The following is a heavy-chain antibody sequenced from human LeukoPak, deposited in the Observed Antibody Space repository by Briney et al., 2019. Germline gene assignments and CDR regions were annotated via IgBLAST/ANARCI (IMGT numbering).Heavy chain of an antibody. Sequence: VGSLILPCAASGFTFISYSMNWFRQAPGLGLDCLSSISSSISSSYIYYADSVKGRFTISRGNAKNSLYLQMNSLRAEDTAVYYCARDKLGDTAMEGYFDYWGQGTLVTVSS. V-gene: IGHV3-21*01. D-gene: IGHD5-18*01. CDR3: ARDKLGDTAMEGYFDY. CDR2: ISSSISSSYI. J-gene: IGHJ4*02. CDR1: GFTFISYS.